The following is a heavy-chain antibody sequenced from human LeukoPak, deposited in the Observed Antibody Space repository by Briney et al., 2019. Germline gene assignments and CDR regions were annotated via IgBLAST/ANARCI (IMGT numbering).Heavy chain of an antibody. CDR2: ISSGSTYI. D-gene: IGHD3-22*01. J-gene: IGHJ5*02. V-gene: IGHV3-21*04. CDR1: GVTFRSDT. Sequence: GGSLRLSCAASGVTFRSDTLNWVRQAPGKGLEWVSSISSGSTYIYYADSVKGRFTIYRDNSKNSLYLQMNSLRVEDTAFYYCARDDLLHRNWFDPWGQRTLVTVSS. CDR3: ARDDLLHRNWFDP.